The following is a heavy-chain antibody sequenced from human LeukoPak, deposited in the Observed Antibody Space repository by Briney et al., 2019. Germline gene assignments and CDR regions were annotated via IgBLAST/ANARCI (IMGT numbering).Heavy chain of an antibody. CDR1: GFTFSSYW. D-gene: IGHD3-9*01. V-gene: IGHV3-74*01. CDR3: ARASLRYFLPGAFDI. J-gene: IGHJ3*02. Sequence: GGSLRLSCAASGFTFSSYWMHWVRHAPGKGLVWVSRINSDGSSTSYADSVKGRFTISRDNAKNTLYLQMNSLRAEDTAVYYCARASLRYFLPGAFDIWGQGTMVTVSS. CDR2: INSDGSST.